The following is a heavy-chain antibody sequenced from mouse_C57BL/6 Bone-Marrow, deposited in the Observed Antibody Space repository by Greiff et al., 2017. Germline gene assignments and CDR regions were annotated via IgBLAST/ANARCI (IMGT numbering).Heavy chain of an antibody. Sequence: VQRVESGPELVKPGASVKLSCKASGYTFTSYDLNWVKQRPGQGLEWIGWIYPRDGSTKYNEKFKGNATLTVDTSSSTAYMALHSLTSEDSAVFFCAREGTVVATRFAYWGQGTLVTVSA. CDR1: GYTFTSYD. J-gene: IGHJ3*01. CDR3: AREGTVVATRFAY. CDR2: IYPRDGST. V-gene: IGHV1-85*01. D-gene: IGHD1-1*01.